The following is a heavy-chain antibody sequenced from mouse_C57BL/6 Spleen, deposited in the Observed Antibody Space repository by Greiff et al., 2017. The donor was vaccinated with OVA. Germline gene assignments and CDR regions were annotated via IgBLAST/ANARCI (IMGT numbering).Heavy chain of an antibody. CDR1: GYSITSGYY. J-gene: IGHJ4*01. CDR2: ISYDGSN. Sequence: VQLKESGPGLVKPSQSLSLTCSVTGYSITSGYYWNWIRQFPGNKLEWMGYISYDGSNNYNPSLKNRISITRDTSKNQFFLKLNSVTTEDTATYYCARHGSSYAMDYWGQGTSVTVSS. D-gene: IGHD1-1*01. V-gene: IGHV3-6*01. CDR3: ARHGSSYAMDY.